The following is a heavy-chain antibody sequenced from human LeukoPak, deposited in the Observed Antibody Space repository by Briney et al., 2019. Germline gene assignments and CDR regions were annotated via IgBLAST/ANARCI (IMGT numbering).Heavy chain of an antibody. V-gene: IGHV3-23*01. CDR2: ISGSGGST. CDR3: AKDLGYCSGGSCYENRLFDY. D-gene: IGHD2-15*01. Sequence: PGGSLRLSCAASGFTFSSYAMSWVRQAPGRGLEWVSPISGSGGSTYYADSVKGRFTISRDNSKNTLYLQMNSLRAEDTAVYYCAKDLGYCSGGSCYENRLFDYWGQGTLVTVSS. J-gene: IGHJ4*02. CDR1: GFTFSSYA.